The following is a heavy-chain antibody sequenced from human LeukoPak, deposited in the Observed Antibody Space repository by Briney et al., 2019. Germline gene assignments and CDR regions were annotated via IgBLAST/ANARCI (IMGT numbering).Heavy chain of an antibody. Sequence: GGSLRLSCAASGFTFSSYWMHWVRQAPGKGLVWVSHINSDGSSTTYADSGKGRFTISRDNAKNTLYLQMNSLRAEDTAVYYCAREGPYYDIPTVLVSPQFDYWGQGTLVTVSS. CDR1: GFTFSSYW. D-gene: IGHD3-9*01. J-gene: IGHJ4*02. CDR3: AREGPYYDIPTVLVSPQFDY. V-gene: IGHV3-74*01. CDR2: INSDGSST.